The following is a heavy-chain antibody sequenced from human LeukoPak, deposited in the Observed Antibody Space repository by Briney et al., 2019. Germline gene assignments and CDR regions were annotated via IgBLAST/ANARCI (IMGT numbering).Heavy chain of an antibody. D-gene: IGHD5-24*01. V-gene: IGHV4-34*01. CDR3: AREGWLQPIDY. J-gene: IGHJ4*02. CDR1: GGSFSGYY. CDR2: INHSGST. Sequence: SETLSLTCAVYGGSFSGYYWSWIRQPPGKGLEWIGEINHSGSTNYNPSLKSRVTISVDTSKNQFSLKLSSVTAADTAVYYCAREGWLQPIDYWGQGTLVTVSS.